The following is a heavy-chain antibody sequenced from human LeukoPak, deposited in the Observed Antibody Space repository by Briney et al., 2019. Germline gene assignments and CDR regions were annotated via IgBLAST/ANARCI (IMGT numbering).Heavy chain of an antibody. V-gene: IGHV4-59*01. D-gene: IGHD2-2*01. J-gene: IGHJ3*02. CDR3: AKSNSRYQPWTLDI. CDR1: GVSLSSYY. CDR2: IFYNEGT. Sequence: PSETLSLTCTVSGVSLSSYYWSWIRQPPGKGLEWIGYIFYNEGTSYNPSLKSRVTISVDTSNNQLSLKVNSVTAADTAMYYCAKSNSRYQPWTLDIWGRGTMVTVSS.